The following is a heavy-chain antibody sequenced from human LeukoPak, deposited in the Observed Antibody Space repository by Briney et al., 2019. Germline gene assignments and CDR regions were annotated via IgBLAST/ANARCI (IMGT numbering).Heavy chain of an antibody. CDR1: GFTFNNLS. J-gene: IGHJ5*02. V-gene: IGHV3-23*01. CDR3: AKGGIEKFGMVPDWFDP. CDR2: IGVIGASP. D-gene: IGHD3-3*01. Sequence: GGSLTLSCAPSGFTFNNLSMSWVRQAPGGGLEWITSIGVIGASPFYADSVKGRFTISRDICKNTLYLQMNSLRVEDTAIYYCAKGGIEKFGMVPDWFDPWGQGTLVTVSS.